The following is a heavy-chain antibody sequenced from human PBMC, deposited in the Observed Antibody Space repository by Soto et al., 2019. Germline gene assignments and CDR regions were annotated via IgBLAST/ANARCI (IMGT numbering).Heavy chain of an antibody. V-gene: IGHV4-61*08. CDR1: GGSISSGGYY. CDR2: IYYSGST. D-gene: IGHD6-19*01. Sequence: SETLSLTCTVSGGSISSGGYYWSWIRQPPGKGLEWIGYIYYSGSTNYNPSLKSRVTISVDTSKNQFSLKLSSVTAADTAVYYCARDSAMYSSGWYRTNWFDPWGQGTLVTVSS. J-gene: IGHJ5*02. CDR3: ARDSAMYSSGWYRTNWFDP.